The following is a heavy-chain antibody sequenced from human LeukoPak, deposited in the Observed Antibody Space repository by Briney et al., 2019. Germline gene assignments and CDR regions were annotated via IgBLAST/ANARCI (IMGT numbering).Heavy chain of an antibody. CDR3: ARAGRGYNYGFVPSEIDYYYFLDV. Sequence: SETLSLTCTVSGGSISSSSYYWGWIRQPPGKGLEWIGSIYYSGRTNHNPSLKSRVTISLDTSKNQFSLKLSSVTAADTAVYYCARAGRGYNYGFVPSEIDYYYFLDVWGKGTTVTVSS. CDR2: IYYSGRT. CDR1: GGSISSSSYY. D-gene: IGHD5-18*01. J-gene: IGHJ6*03. V-gene: IGHV4-39*07.